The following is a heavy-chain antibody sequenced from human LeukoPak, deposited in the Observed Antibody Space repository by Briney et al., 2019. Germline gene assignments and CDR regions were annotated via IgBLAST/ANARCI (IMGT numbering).Heavy chain of an antibody. CDR1: GYRTTNYR. D-gene: IGHD3-22*01. V-gene: IGHV5-51*01. Sequence: AESMKISSTGSGYRTTNYRICWVRQIPGKGLGLMGSIYPGDSDARYSPSFQGQANISADKSTTTASLQWSSLKASDTAKYYCTRQGVYYSDSSAYYYWGQGTLVTVSS. CDR3: TRQGVYYSDSSAYYY. CDR2: IYPGDSDA. J-gene: IGHJ4*02.